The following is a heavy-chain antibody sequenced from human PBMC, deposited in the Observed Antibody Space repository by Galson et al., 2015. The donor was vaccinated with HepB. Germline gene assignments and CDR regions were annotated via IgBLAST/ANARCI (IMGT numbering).Heavy chain of an antibody. CDR1: GYTFTGYY. CDR2: INPNSGGT. D-gene: IGHD6-13*01. CDR3: ASGPGIAAAGPIPYYFDY. V-gene: IGHV1-2*02. Sequence: SVKVSCKASGYTFTGYYMHWVRQAPGQGLEWMGWINPNSGGTNYAQKFQGRVTMTRDTSISTAYMELSRLRSDDTAVYYCASGPGIAAAGPIPYYFDYWGQGTLVTVSS. J-gene: IGHJ4*02.